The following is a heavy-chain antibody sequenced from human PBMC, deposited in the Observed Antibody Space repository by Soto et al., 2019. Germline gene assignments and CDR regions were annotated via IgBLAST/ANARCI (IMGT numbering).Heavy chain of an antibody. Sequence: SETLSLTCNVSGGSVSRVSYYWSWIRQSPGKGLEWIGYVYYSGSTNYNPSLRSRVTISADTSENKFSLTLKSVTAADTAVYFCARDFERSAIGPWGQGTSVTVSS. J-gene: IGHJ5*02. CDR2: VYYSGST. CDR3: ARDFERSAIGP. V-gene: IGHV4-61*01. D-gene: IGHD3-9*01. CDR1: GGSVSRVSYY.